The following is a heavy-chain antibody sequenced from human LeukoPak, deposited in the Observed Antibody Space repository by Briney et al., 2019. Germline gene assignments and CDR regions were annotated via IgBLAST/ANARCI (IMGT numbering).Heavy chain of an antibody. D-gene: IGHD2-15*01. CDR3: ARAGYCSGGSCYYMSFGMDV. J-gene: IGHJ6*04. CDR1: GFTFSSYE. CDR2: ISSSGSTI. V-gene: IGHV3-48*03. Sequence: GGSLRLSCAASGFTFSSYEMNWVRQAPGKGLEWVSYISSSGSTIYYADSVKGRFTISRDNAKNSLYLQMNSLRVEDAAVYYCARAGYCSGGSCYYMSFGMDVWGKGTTVTVSS.